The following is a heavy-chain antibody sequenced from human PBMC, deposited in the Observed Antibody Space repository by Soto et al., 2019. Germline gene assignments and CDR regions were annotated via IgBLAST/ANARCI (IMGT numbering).Heavy chain of an antibody. V-gene: IGHV2-5*02. J-gene: IGHJ4*02. CDR2: IFWDDDK. Sequence: QITLKESGPTLVKPTQTLTLTCNVSGVSLTSSGVSVGWIRQPPGKALEWLALIFWDDDKRYSPALKSRLTFTKDTSKNQGALTLPNVDPVDTATYYCAQGTTRTSMRAYWGQGIRVSVSS. CDR1: GVSLTSSGVS. CDR3: AQGTTRTSMRAY. D-gene: IGHD2-8*01.